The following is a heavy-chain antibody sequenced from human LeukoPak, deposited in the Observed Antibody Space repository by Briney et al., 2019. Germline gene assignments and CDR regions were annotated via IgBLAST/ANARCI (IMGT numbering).Heavy chain of an antibody. CDR2: ISASGGST. Sequence: GGSLRLSCAASGFTFSSSAMSWVRQVPGKGLEWVSGISASGGSTYYADSVRGRFTISRDNSKNTLYVQMNSLRDEDTAVYYCARLRGTGTAWFDPWGQGTLVTVSS. D-gene: IGHD1-7*01. J-gene: IGHJ5*02. V-gene: IGHV3-23*01. CDR3: ARLRGTGTAWFDP. CDR1: GFTFSSSA.